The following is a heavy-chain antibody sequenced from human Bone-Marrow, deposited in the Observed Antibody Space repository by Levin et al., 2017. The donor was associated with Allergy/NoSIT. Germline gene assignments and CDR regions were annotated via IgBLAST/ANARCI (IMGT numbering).Heavy chain of an antibody. J-gene: IGHJ6*02. CDR1: GASVSRGTYY. V-gene: IGHV4-61*01. CDR3: AREGNGYYYASSGYYYYGMDV. D-gene: IGHD3-22*01. CDR2: VYYSGNT. Sequence: SETLSLTCTVSGASVSRGTYYWSWIRQPPGKGLEWIGYVYYSGNTKYNPSLKSRVTISVETSKNKFSLKLSPVTAADTAVYYCAREGNGYYYASSGYYYYGMDVWGQGTTVTVSS.